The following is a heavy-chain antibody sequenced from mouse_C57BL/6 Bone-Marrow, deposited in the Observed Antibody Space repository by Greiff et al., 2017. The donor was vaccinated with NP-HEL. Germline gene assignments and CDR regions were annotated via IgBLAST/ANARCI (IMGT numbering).Heavy chain of an antibody. V-gene: IGHV1-76*01. CDR3: ARGGGPPRYFDV. D-gene: IGHD3-3*01. Sequence: QVQLQQSGAELVRPGASVKLSCKASGYTFTDYYINWVKQRPGQGLEWIARIYPGSGNTYYNEKFKGKATLTAEKSSSTAYMQRSSLTSEDSAVYFCARGGGPPRYFDVWGTGTTVTVSS. J-gene: IGHJ1*03. CDR2: IYPGSGNT. CDR1: GYTFTDYY.